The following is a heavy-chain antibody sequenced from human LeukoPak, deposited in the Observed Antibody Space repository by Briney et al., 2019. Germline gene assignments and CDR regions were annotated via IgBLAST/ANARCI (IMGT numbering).Heavy chain of an antibody. Sequence: GGSLRLSCAASGFTFSSYWMSWVRQAPGKGLEGVANIKQDGSEKYYVESVKGRFTISRDNAKNSLYLQMNRLRAEDTAVYYCASSGSYWILFDYWGQGTLVTVSS. V-gene: IGHV3-7*01. CDR3: ASSGSYWILFDY. CDR2: IKQDGSEK. D-gene: IGHD1-26*01. CDR1: GFTFSSYW. J-gene: IGHJ4*02.